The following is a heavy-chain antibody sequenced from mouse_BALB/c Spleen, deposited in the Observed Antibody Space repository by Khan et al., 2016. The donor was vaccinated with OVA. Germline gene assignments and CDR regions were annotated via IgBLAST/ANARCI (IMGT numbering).Heavy chain of an antibody. CDR1: GYTFINYW. Sequence: QVQLQQSGAELAKPGASVKLSCKASGYTFINYWILCVNQRPGQGLVWFGYINPSTGYTEYNQNFKDKATLTADKSSTTSYLQLSSLTSEDSAVNYCARRGLRWDFDYWGQGTTLTVSS. V-gene: IGHV1-7*01. CDR3: ARRGLRWDFDY. J-gene: IGHJ2*01. D-gene: IGHD1-1*01. CDR2: INPSTGYT.